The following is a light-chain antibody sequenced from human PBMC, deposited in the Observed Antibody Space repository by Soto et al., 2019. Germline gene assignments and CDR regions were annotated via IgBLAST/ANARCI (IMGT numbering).Light chain of an antibody. Sequence: QSALTQPASVSGSPGQSITISCTGTSSDVGGYNYVSWYQQHPGKAPKLMIYEVSNRPSGVSNRFSGSKSGNTASLTISGLQAEDEADYYCSSYTSSISWVFGGGTKATVL. V-gene: IGLV2-14*01. CDR2: EVS. J-gene: IGLJ3*02. CDR1: SSDVGGYNY. CDR3: SSYTSSISWV.